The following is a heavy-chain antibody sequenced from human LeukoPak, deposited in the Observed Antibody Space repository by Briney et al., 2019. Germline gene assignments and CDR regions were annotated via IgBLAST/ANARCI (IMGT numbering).Heavy chain of an antibody. V-gene: IGHV3-21*04. Sequence: PGGSLRLSCAASGFTFSSYSMNWVRQAPGKGLEWVSSISSSSSYIYYADSVKGRFTISRGNSKNTLYLQMNSLRAEDTAVYYCAKRDYGDYGIDYWGQGTLVTVSS. D-gene: IGHD4-17*01. J-gene: IGHJ4*02. CDR1: GFTFSSYS. CDR3: AKRDYGDYGIDY. CDR2: ISSSSSYI.